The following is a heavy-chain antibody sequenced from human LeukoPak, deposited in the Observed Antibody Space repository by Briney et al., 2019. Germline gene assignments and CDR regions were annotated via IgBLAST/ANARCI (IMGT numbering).Heavy chain of an antibody. Sequence: ASVKVSCKASGYTFTSYTIHWVRQAPGQGLEWMGWINPNSGGTNYAQKFQGRVTMTRDTSISTAYMELSRLRSDDTAVYYCARDFWEMATISYFFDYWGQGTLVTVSS. CDR1: GYTFTSYT. CDR2: INPNSGGT. J-gene: IGHJ4*02. D-gene: IGHD5-24*01. V-gene: IGHV1-2*02. CDR3: ARDFWEMATISYFFDY.